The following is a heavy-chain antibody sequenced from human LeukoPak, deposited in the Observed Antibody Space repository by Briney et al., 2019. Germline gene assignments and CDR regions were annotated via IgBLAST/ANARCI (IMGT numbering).Heavy chain of an antibody. CDR1: GFTFSSYG. J-gene: IGHJ5*02. D-gene: IGHD6-13*01. V-gene: IGHV3-30*03. CDR3: ASSQVRIALEVLFWFDP. Sequence: GRSLRLSCAASGFTFSSYGMHWVRQAPGKGLEWVAVISYDGSNKYYADSVKGRFTISRDNSKNTLYLQMNSLRSEDTAVYYCASSQVRIALEVLFWFDPWGQGTLVTVSS. CDR2: ISYDGSNK.